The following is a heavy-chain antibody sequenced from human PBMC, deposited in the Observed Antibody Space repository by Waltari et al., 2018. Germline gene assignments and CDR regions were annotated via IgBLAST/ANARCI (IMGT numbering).Heavy chain of an antibody. CDR1: GGPFSSYA. CDR3: ASGGEYYYDSSGYPATYGMDV. J-gene: IGHJ6*02. D-gene: IGHD3-22*01. CDR2: IIPIFGTA. Sequence: QVQLVQSGAEVKKPGSSVKVSCKASGGPFSSYAISWVRQAPGHGLEWMGGIIPIFGTANYAQKFQGRVTITADESTSTAYMELSSLRSEDTAVYYCASGGEYYYDSSGYPATYGMDVWGQGTTVTVSS. V-gene: IGHV1-69*12.